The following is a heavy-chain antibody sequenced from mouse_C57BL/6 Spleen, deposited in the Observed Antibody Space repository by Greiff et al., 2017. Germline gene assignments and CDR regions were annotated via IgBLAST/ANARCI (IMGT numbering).Heavy chain of an antibody. CDR1: GYTFTSYG. CDR3: ARGGDYGNTAGCAY. CDR2: IYPRSGNT. Sequence: QVQLQQSGAELARPGASVKLSCKASGYTFTSYGISWVKQRTGQGLEWIGEIYPRSGNTYYNEKFKGKATLTADKSSSTAYMELRSLTSEDSAVYFCARGGDYGNTAGCAYWGQGTLVTVSA. J-gene: IGHJ3*01. D-gene: IGHD2-1*01. V-gene: IGHV1-81*01.